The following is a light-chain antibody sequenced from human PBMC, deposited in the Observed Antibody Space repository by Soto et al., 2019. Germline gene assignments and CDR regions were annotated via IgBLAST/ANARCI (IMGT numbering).Light chain of an antibody. CDR1: QSISSY. V-gene: IGKV1-39*01. J-gene: IGKJ4*01. CDR2: AAS. Sequence: DIQMTQSPSSLSASVGDRVTITCRASQSISSYLNWYQQKPGKAPKLLIYAASSLQSGVPSRFSGSGSGTDFTLTISSLQPEDFATYYCQQRYSTPPTFGGGTKVDTK. CDR3: QQRYSTPPT.